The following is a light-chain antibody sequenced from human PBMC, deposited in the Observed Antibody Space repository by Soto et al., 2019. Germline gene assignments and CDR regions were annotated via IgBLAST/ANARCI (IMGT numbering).Light chain of an antibody. CDR3: SSYAGSNNFV. V-gene: IGLV2-8*01. CDR1: SSDVGGYNY. J-gene: IGLJ2*01. CDR2: EVS. Sequence: QSALTQPPSASGSPGQSVTISRTGTSSDVGGYNYVSWYQQHPGKAPKLMIYEVSKRPSGVPDHFSGSKSGNTASLTVSGLQAEGEADYYCSSYAGSNNFVFGGGTKLTVL.